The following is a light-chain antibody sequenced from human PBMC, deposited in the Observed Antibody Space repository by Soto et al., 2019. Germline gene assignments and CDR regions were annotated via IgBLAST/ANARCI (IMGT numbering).Light chain of an antibody. CDR1: QSVTSNY. V-gene: IGKV3-20*01. Sequence: ETVLTQSPGTLSLSPGERATLSCRASQSVTSNYLAWYQQKSGQAPRLLIYGASNRATGIPDMFSDSGSGTDFTLNISRLEPEDFAVYYCQQHGSSPPSWTFGQGTKVEIK. CDR2: GAS. CDR3: QQHGSSPPSWT. J-gene: IGKJ1*01.